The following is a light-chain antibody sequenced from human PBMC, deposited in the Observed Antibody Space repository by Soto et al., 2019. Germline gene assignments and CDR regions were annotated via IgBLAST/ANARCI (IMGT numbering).Light chain of an antibody. CDR2: AAS. V-gene: IGKV1-39*01. CDR3: QQTFRNPRT. Sequence: DILLTQSPPSLSASVGDRVTITCRANQNIDKYLNWYQQKPGKAPKFLISAASSLQSGVPVRFSGTRSGTDFTLSITNLQPEDFGSYFCQQTFRNPRTFGPGTKLHI. J-gene: IGKJ3*01. CDR1: QNIDKY.